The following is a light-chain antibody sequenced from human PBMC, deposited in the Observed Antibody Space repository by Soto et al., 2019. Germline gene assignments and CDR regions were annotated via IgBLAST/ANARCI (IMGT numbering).Light chain of an antibody. CDR1: NSDVGTYKY. Sequence: QSVLTQPASVSGSPGQSITISCTGSNSDVGTYKYVSWYQQHPGKAPKLIIYEVSNRPSGVSNRFSGSKSGNTASLTISGLQAGDEADYYCSSYTITSTVLFGGGTKLTVL. CDR2: EVS. J-gene: IGLJ2*01. V-gene: IGLV2-14*03. CDR3: SSYTITSTVL.